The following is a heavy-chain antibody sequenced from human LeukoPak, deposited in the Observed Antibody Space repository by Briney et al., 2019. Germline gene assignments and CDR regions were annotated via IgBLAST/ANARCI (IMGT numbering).Heavy chain of an antibody. CDR1: GYSFTSYY. J-gene: IGHJ4*02. CDR3: ARDLSLWYYYDSSGLDY. Sequence: ASVKVSCKASGYSFTSYYMHWVRQAPGQGLEWMGIINPSGGSTSYAQKFQGRVTMTRDMSTSTVYMELSSLRSEDTAVYYCARDLSLWYYYDSSGLDYWGQGTLVTVSS. V-gene: IGHV1-46*01. D-gene: IGHD3-22*01. CDR2: INPSGGST.